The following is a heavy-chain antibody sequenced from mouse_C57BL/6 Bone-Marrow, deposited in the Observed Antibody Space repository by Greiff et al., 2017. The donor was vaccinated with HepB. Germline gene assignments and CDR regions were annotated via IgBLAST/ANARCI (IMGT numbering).Heavy chain of an antibody. CDR2: IYWDDDK. D-gene: IGHD1-1*01. CDR3: ARNPSYYYGSSYGNAMDY. CDR1: GFSLSTSGMG. J-gene: IGHJ4*01. V-gene: IGHV8-12*01. Sequence: QVTLKESGPGILQSSQTLSLTCSFSGFSLSTSGMGVSWIRQPSGKGLEWLAHIYWDDDKRYNPSLKSRLTISKDTSRNQVFLKITSVDTADTATYYCARNPSYYYGSSYGNAMDYWGQGTSVTVSS.